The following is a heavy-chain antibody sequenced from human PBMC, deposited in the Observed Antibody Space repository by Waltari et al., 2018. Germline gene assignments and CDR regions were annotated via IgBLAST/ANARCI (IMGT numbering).Heavy chain of an antibody. D-gene: IGHD3-10*01. Sequence: QLQLQESGPGLVKPSETLSLTCTVSGGSISSSSYYWGWIRQPPGKGLEWIGSIDYSGSTDYNPSLKSRGTISVDTAKNQVSLKLSSGTAADTAVYYCARVGSGYGSGSYYKKYGMDVWGQGTTVTVSS. CDR3: ARVGSGYGSGSYYKKYGMDV. CDR1: GGSISSSSYY. CDR2: IDYSGST. J-gene: IGHJ6*02. V-gene: IGHV4-39*07.